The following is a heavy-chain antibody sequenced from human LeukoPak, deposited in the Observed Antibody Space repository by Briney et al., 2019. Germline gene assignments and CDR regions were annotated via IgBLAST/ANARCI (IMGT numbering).Heavy chain of an antibody. D-gene: IGHD2-21*02. V-gene: IGHV4-59*08. CDR1: GGSFSGYY. J-gene: IGHJ4*02. Sequence: SETLSLTCAVYGGSFSGYYWSWIRQPPGKGLEWIGYIYYSGSTNYNPSLKSRVTISVDTSKNQFSLKLSSVTAADTAVYYCARHNQAYCGGDCSFDYWGQGTLVTVSS. CDR3: ARHNQAYCGGDCSFDY. CDR2: IYYSGST.